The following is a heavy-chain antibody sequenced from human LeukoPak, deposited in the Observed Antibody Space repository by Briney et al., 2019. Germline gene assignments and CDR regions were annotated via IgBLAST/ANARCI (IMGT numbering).Heavy chain of an antibody. J-gene: IGHJ3*02. V-gene: IGHV3-7*01. CDR3: ARDGRAYYDFWSSYDAFDI. Sequence: GGSLRLSCAASGFTFSSYWMSWVRQAPGKGLEWVANIKQDGSEKYYVDSVKGRFTISRDNAKNSLYLQMNSLRAEDTAVYYCARDGRAYYDFWSSYDAFDIWGQGTMVTVSS. CDR2: IKQDGSEK. D-gene: IGHD3-3*01. CDR1: GFTFSSYW.